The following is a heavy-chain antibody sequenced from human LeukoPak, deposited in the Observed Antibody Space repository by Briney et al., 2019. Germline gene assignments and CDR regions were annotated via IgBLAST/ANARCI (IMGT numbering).Heavy chain of an antibody. J-gene: IGHJ4*02. CDR2: IHYSGST. D-gene: IGHD4-11*01. V-gene: IGHV4-59*08. CDR1: GGSISSYH. CDR3: ARSNYLDKSFDY. Sequence: SETLSLTCTVSGGSISSYHWIWIRQPPGKGLEWIGYIHYSGSTNYNPSLKSRVTTSVDTSKKQFSLKLRSVTAADTAVYYCARSNYLDKSFDYWGQGTLVTVSS.